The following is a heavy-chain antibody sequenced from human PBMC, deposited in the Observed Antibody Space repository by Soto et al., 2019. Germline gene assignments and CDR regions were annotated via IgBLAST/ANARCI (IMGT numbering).Heavy chain of an antibody. CDR3: ARDLIAPSXGSPSHFDN. V-gene: IGHV1-18*01. Sequence: QVQLVQSGAEVKKPGASVKVSCKASGYTFTSYGISWVRQAPGQGLEWMGWISTYNGDTNYVQRLQGRVTMTTDTSTSTAYMELRSLGSDDTAVYYCARDLIAPSXGSPSHFDNWGQGTLVTVSS. CDR2: ISTYNGDT. CDR1: GYTFTSYG. D-gene: IGHD6-19*01. J-gene: IGHJ4*02.